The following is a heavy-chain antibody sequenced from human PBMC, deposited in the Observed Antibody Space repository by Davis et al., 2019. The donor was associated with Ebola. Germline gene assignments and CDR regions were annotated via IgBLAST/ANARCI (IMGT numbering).Heavy chain of an antibody. CDR3: AKETSYYYDSSGYYLHYYFDY. Sequence: GGSLRLSCAASGFTFSSYAMSWVRQAPGKGLEWVSAISGSGGSTYYADSVKGRFTISRDNSKNTLYLQMNSLRAEDTAVYYCAKETSYYYDSSGYYLHYYFDYWGQGTLVTVSS. J-gene: IGHJ4*02. CDR2: ISGSGGST. V-gene: IGHV3-23*01. D-gene: IGHD3-22*01. CDR1: GFTFSSYA.